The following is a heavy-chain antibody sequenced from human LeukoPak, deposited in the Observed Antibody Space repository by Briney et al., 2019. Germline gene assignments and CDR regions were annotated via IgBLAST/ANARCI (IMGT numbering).Heavy chain of an antibody. V-gene: IGHV3-30*18. CDR1: GFTFRNYG. J-gene: IGHJ4*02. D-gene: IGHD3-22*01. CDR3: AKDGFDYYDSSGYHYFDY. Sequence: PGGSLRLSCAASGFTFRNYGMHWVRQAPGKGLDWVAVISYDGSNKYYADSVKGRFTISRDNSMNTLYLQMYSLRADDTAIYYCAKDGFDYYDSSGYHYFDYWGQGTLVTVSS. CDR2: ISYDGSNK.